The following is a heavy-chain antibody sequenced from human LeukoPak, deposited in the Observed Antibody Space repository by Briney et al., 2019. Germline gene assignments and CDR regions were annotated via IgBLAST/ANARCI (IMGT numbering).Heavy chain of an antibody. CDR1: GFTFSSTW. CDR3: ATHHKSWALGN. V-gene: IGHV3-15*01. CDR2: IISNSGGGTT. D-gene: IGHD3-16*01. Sequence: GGSLRLSCATSGFTFSSTWMSWVRQAPGKGLEWVGRIISNSGGGTTDYAAHVKGRFSISRDDSKNTVYLQMSSLRAEDTGLYYCATHHKSWALGNWGQGTLVTVTS. J-gene: IGHJ1*01.